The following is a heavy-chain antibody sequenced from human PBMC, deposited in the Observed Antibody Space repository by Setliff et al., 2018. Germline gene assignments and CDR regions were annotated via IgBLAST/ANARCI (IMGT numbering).Heavy chain of an antibody. CDR3: ARGSIVGPTRGDLDF. Sequence: GASVKVSCKASGGTFSNYDISWVRQAPGQGLEWMGGIIPIFGTTNYAQRFQGRITISTDESSSTVYMEMSRLKSEDTAVYYCARGSIVGPTRGDLDFWGLGTLVTVSS. CDR2: IIPIFGTT. V-gene: IGHV1-69*05. CDR1: GGTFSNYD. J-gene: IGHJ4*02. D-gene: IGHD1-26*01.